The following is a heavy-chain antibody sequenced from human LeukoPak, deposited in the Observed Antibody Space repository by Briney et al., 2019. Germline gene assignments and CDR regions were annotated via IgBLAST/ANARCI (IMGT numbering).Heavy chain of an antibody. CDR2: IYFRGST. CDR3: ARDSSYITSSGYYYYGMDV. D-gene: IGHD6-6*01. CDR1: GGSISSSSYY. J-gene: IGHJ6*02. V-gene: IGHV4-31*03. Sequence: PSETLSLTCTVSGGSISSSSYYWGWIRQPPGKGLEWIGYIYFRGSTYYNPSLKSRVTISVDTSKNQFSLKLTSVTAADTAVYYCARDSSYITSSGYYYYGMDVWGQGTTVTVSS.